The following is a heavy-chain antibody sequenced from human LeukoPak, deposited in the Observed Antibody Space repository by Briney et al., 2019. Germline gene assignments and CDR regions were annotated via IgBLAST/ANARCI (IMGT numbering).Heavy chain of an antibody. CDR1: GGSISSSHYY. J-gene: IGHJ6*03. D-gene: IGHD3-10*01. CDR2: IYYSGTT. CDR3: ARQISDYYYYXIEX. V-gene: IGHV4-39*01. Sequence: SETLSLTCSVSGGSISSSHYYWGWIRQPPGKGLEWIGTIYYSGTTYYNPSLESRVTISEDTSKNQFSLTLRSVTAADTAVYYCARQISDYYYYXIEXXGKGXTVTV.